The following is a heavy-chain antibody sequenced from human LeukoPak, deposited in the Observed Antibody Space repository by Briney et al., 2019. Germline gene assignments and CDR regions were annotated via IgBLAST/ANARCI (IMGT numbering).Heavy chain of an antibody. V-gene: IGHV4-30-2*01. CDR3: ARALIPYCSGGSCYLDAFDI. CDR2: IYHSGST. CDR1: GGSISSGGYS. J-gene: IGHJ3*02. Sequence: TLSLTCAVSGGSISSGGYSWSWIRQPPGTGLEWIGYIYHSGSTYYNPSLKSRVTISVDRSKNQFSLKLSSVTAADTAVYYCARALIPYCSGGSCYLDAFDIWGQGTMVTVSS. D-gene: IGHD2-15*01.